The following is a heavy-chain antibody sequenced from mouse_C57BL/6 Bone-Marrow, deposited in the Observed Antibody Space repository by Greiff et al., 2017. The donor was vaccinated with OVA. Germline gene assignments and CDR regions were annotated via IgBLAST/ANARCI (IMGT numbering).Heavy chain of an antibody. CDR1: GFTFSNYW. V-gene: IGHV6-3*01. CDR3: TLIYYGNYGRFAY. Sequence: EVKLVESGGGLVQPGGSMKLSCVASGFTFSNYWMNWVRQSPEKGLEWVAQIRLKSDNYATHYAESVKGRFTISRDDSKSSVYLQMNNLRAEDTGIYYCTLIYYGNYGRFAYWGQGTLVTVSA. D-gene: IGHD2-1*01. CDR2: IRLKSDNYAT. J-gene: IGHJ3*01.